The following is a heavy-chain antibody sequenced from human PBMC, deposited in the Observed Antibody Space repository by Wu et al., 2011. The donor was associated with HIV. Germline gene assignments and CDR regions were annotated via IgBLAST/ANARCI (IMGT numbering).Heavy chain of an antibody. J-gene: IGHJ3*02. CDR1: GYTFSDYY. CDR2: INPNSGGP. V-gene: IGHV1-2*02. D-gene: IGHD6-13*01. CDR3: ARASSSNDAFDI. Sequence: QVQLVQSGAEVKKPGASVKVSCKASGYTFSDYYIHWVRLAPGQGLEWMGWINPNSGGPKYAQKFQGSVTMTRDTSINTAYMELSGLRSDDTAVYYCARASSSNDAFDIWGQGTMVTVS.